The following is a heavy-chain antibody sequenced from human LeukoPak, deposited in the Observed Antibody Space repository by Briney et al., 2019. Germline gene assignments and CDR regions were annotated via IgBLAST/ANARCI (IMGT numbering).Heavy chain of an antibody. CDR3: ARGIRDCSRTTCYQPFDY. Sequence: GGSLRLSCAASGFTFSSYGMHWVRQAPGKGLEWVAVISYDGGNKYYADSVKGRFTISRDKSKNTLYLQMSSLRAEDTAVYYCARGIRDCSRTTCYQPFDYWGQGALVTVSS. CDR1: GFTFSSYG. V-gene: IGHV3-30*03. CDR2: ISYDGGNK. J-gene: IGHJ4*02. D-gene: IGHD2-2*01.